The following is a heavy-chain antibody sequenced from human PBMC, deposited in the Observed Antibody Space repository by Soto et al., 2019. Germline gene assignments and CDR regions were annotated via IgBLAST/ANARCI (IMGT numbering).Heavy chain of an antibody. CDR3: ATRRGAARYYYYGMDV. J-gene: IGHJ6*02. Sequence: GGSLRLSCAASGFSLSNNGMHWVRQAPGKGLEWVAVISYDGNNKYYADSVKGRFTISRDNSKNTVYLEMNNLRAEDTAVYYCATRRGAARYYYYGMDVWGQGTTVTVSS. CDR1: GFSLSNNG. V-gene: IGHV3-30*03. D-gene: IGHD6-25*01. CDR2: ISYDGNNK.